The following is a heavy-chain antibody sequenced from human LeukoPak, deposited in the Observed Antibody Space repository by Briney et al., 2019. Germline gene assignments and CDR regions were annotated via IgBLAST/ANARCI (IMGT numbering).Heavy chain of an antibody. CDR1: GFTFSNAW. J-gene: IGHJ3*02. D-gene: IGHD4/OR15-4a*01. CDR3: TTGSDYPRDAFDI. CDR2: IKSKTDGGTT. Sequence: GGSLRLSCAASGFTFSNAWMSWVRQAPGKGLEWVGRIKSKTDGGTTDYAAPVKGRFTISRDDSKNTLYLQMNSLKTEDTAVYYCTTGSDYPRDAFDIWGQGTMVTVSS. V-gene: IGHV3-15*01.